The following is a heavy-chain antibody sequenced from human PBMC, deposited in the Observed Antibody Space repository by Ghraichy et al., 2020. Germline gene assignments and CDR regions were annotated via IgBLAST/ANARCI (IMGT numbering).Heavy chain of an antibody. J-gene: IGHJ4*02. CDR3: ARSQVVTHAFDY. CDR2: IYYSGST. V-gene: IGHV4-31*03. D-gene: IGHD4-23*01. CDR1: GGSISSGGYY. Sequence: SETLYLTCTVSGGSISSGGYYWSWIRQHPGKGLEWIGYIYYSGSTYYNPSLKSRVTISVDTSKNQFSLKLSSVTAADTAVYYCARSQVVTHAFDYWGQGTLVTVSS.